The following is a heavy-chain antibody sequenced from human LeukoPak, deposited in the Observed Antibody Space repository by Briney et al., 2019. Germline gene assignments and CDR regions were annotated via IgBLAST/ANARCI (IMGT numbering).Heavy chain of an antibody. Sequence: GESLKISCKGSGYSFTSYWIGWVRQMPGKGLEWMGIIYPGDSDTRYSPSFQGQVTISADKSISTAYLQWSSLKASDTAMYYCASLTTVTNEPSAFDIWGQGTMVTVSS. CDR1: GYSFTSYW. CDR2: IYPGDSDT. J-gene: IGHJ3*02. CDR3: ASLTTVTNEPSAFDI. V-gene: IGHV5-51*01. D-gene: IGHD4-17*01.